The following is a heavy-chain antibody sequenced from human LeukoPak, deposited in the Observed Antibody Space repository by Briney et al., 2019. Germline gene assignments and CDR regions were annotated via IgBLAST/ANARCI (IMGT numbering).Heavy chain of an antibody. J-gene: IGHJ4*02. CDR1: GGSISSSSYY. Sequence: SETLSLTCTVSGGSISSSSYYWGWIRQPPGKGLEWIGSIYYSGSTHYNPSLKSRVTISVDTSKNQFSLKLSSVTAADTAVYYCARDRGGRNDYWGQGTLVTVSS. CDR3: ARDRGGRNDY. V-gene: IGHV4-39*07. CDR2: IYYSGST.